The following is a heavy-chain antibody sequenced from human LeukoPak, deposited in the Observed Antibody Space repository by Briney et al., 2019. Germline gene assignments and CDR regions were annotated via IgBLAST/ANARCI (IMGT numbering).Heavy chain of an antibody. D-gene: IGHD2-15*01. V-gene: IGHV3-23*01. Sequence: GGSLRLSCAASGFTFSSYAMSWVRQAPGKGLEWVSAISGSGGSTYYADSVKGRFTISRDISKNTLYLQMNSLTADDTAVYYCARVGYTGSWGERFYFDYWGQGTLVTVSS. CDR3: ARVGYTGSWGERFYFDY. CDR1: GFTFSSYA. CDR2: ISGSGGST. J-gene: IGHJ4*02.